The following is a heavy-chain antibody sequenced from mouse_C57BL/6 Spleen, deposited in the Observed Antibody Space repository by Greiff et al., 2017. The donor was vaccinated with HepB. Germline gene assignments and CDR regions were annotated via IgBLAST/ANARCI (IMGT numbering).Heavy chain of an antibody. V-gene: IGHV1-72*01. Sequence: QVQLQQPGAELVKPGASVKLSCKASGYTFTSYWMHWVKQRPGRGLEWIGRIDPNSGGTKYNEKFKSKATLTVDKPSSTAYMQLSSLTSEDSAVYYCARGAYGSSYLNYYAMDYWGQGTSVTVSS. CDR3: ARGAYGSSYLNYYAMDY. CDR2: IDPNSGGT. J-gene: IGHJ4*01. CDR1: GYTFTSYW. D-gene: IGHD1-1*01.